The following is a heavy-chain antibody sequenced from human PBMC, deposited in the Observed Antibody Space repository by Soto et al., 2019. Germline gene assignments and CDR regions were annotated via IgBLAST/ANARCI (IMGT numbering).Heavy chain of an antibody. CDR1: VYTFTSNG. V-gene: IGHV1-18*01. D-gene: IGHD3-10*01. Sequence: ASVKVSCKASVYTFTSNGISWVRQAPGQGLEWMGWISAYNGNTNYAQKLQGRVTMTTDTSTSTAYTELRSLRSDDTAVYYCARDSFRYGSGSYWGIYYYYGMDVWGQGTTVTVSS. CDR2: ISAYNGNT. J-gene: IGHJ6*02. CDR3: ARDSFRYGSGSYWGIYYYYGMDV.